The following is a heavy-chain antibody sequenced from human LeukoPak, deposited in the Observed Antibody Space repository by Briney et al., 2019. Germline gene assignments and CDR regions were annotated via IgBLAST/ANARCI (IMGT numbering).Heavy chain of an antibody. V-gene: IGHV3-23*01. CDR2: IAGGGGPP. J-gene: IGHJ4*02. Sequence: GSLILFCAAAACSTSSYWMMCVGQPARRELQWISSIAGGGGPPYYADAVKGRFTISRDNSKNMLYLQLNSLRADDTAVYYCAKMQGYFDYWGQGTLVPVSS. CDR1: ACSTSSYW. CDR3: AKMQGYFDY.